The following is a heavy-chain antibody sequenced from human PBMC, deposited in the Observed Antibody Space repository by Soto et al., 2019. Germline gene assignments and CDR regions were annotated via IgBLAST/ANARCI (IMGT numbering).Heavy chain of an antibody. V-gene: IGHV1-69*02. CDR3: ASRERGSGDPNWFDP. CDR2: IIPILGIA. D-gene: IGHD2-15*01. CDR1: GGTFSSYT. J-gene: IGHJ5*02. Sequence: KVSCKASGGTFSSYTISWVRQAPGQGLEWMGRIIPILGIANYAQKFQGRVTITADKSSSTAYMELSSLRSEDTAVYYCASRERGSGDPNWFDPWGQGTLVTVSS.